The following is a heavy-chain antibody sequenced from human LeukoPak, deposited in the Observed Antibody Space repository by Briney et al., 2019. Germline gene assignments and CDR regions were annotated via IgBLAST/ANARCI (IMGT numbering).Heavy chain of an antibody. CDR2: ISSSSSYI. V-gene: IGHV3-21*01. D-gene: IGHD2-2*01. Sequence: PGGSLGLSCAASGFTFSSYSMNWVRQAPGKGLEWVSSISSSSSYIYYADSVKGRFTISRDNAKNSLYLQMNSLRAEDTAVYYCARYRVVPAAGSFDYWGQGTLVTVSS. CDR1: GFTFSSYS. J-gene: IGHJ4*02. CDR3: ARYRVVPAAGSFDY.